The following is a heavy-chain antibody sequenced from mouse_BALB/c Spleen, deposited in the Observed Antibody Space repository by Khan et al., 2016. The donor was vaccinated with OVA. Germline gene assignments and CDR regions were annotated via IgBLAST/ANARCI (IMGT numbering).Heavy chain of an antibody. CDR2: ILYSGST. J-gene: IGHJ3*01. D-gene: IGHD2-14*01. CDR1: GDSITSGY. Sequence: VQLKESGPSLVKPSQTLSLTCSVTGDSITSGYWCWIRKFPGNKLEYMGYILYSGSTYYNPSLKSRISITRHTSRNPYYLQLNSVTTEDTATYDCARSYYRYDFAYWGQGTLGTVSA. CDR3: ARSYYRYDFAY. V-gene: IGHV3-8*02.